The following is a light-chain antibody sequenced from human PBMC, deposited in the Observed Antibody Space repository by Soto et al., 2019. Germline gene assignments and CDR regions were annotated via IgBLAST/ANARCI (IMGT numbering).Light chain of an antibody. V-gene: IGLV2-14*01. CDR1: SSAVGGYNY. Sequence: QSVLTQPASVSGSPGQSITISCTGTSSAVGGYNYVSWYQQHPGTAPKLMIYEVSNRPSGLSNRFSGSKSGNTASLTISGLQAEDEADYYCSSYTSSSSLYVFGTGTKLTVL. J-gene: IGLJ1*01. CDR3: SSYTSSSSLYV. CDR2: EVS.